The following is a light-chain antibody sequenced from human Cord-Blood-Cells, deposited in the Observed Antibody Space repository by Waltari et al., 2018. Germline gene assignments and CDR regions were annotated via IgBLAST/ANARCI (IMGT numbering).Light chain of an antibody. V-gene: IGKV3-20*01. Sequence: EIVLTQSPGTLSLSPGDRATLSCRASQSVSSSYLAWYQQKPGQAPRLLIYGASSRATDIPDRFSGSGSGTDFTLTISRLEPEDFAVYYCQQYGSSRTFGQGTKVEIK. J-gene: IGKJ1*01. CDR2: GAS. CDR1: QSVSSSY. CDR3: QQYGSSRT.